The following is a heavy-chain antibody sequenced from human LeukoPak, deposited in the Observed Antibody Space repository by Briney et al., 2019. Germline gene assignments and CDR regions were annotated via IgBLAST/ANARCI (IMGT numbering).Heavy chain of an antibody. CDR2: ISYDGSNK. Sequence: GGSLRLSCVASGFTFSSYGMHWVRQAPGKGLEWVAVISYDGSNKYYADSVKGRFTISRDNSKNTLYLQMNSLRAEDTAVYYCAKAIVGATDYWGQGTLVTVSS. J-gene: IGHJ4*02. D-gene: IGHD1-26*01. CDR1: GFTFSSYG. CDR3: AKAIVGATDY. V-gene: IGHV3-30*18.